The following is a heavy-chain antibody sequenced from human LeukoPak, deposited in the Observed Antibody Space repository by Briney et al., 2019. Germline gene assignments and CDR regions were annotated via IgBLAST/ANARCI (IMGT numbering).Heavy chain of an antibody. J-gene: IGHJ3*02. D-gene: IGHD3-3*01. CDR2: ISGSGGST. Sequence: GGSLRLSCAASGFTLSSYWMHWVRQAPGKGLEWVSAISGSGGSTYYADSVKGRFTISRDNSKNTLYLQTNSLRAEDTAVYYCAKPFGVVLYDAFDIWGQGTMVTVSS. CDR3: AKPFGVVLYDAFDI. V-gene: IGHV3-23*01. CDR1: GFTLSSYW.